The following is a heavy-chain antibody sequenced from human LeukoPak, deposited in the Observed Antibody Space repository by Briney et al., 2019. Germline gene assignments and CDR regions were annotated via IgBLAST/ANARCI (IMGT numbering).Heavy chain of an antibody. D-gene: IGHD3-16*02. CDR3: ARVLSSSSIDAFDI. Sequence: SETLPLTCAVYGGSFSGCYWSWIRQPPGKGLEWIGEINHSGSTNYNPSLKSRVTISVDTSKNQFSLKLSSVTAADTAVYYCARVLSSSSIDAFDIWGQGTMVTVSS. CDR2: INHSGST. CDR1: GGSFSGCY. V-gene: IGHV4-34*01. J-gene: IGHJ3*02.